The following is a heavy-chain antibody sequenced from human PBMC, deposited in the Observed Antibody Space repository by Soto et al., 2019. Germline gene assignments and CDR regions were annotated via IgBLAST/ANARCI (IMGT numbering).Heavy chain of an antibody. V-gene: IGHV3-23*01. D-gene: IGHD2-15*01. CDR1: GFTFSSYA. Sequence: PGGSLRLSCAASGFTFSSYAMSWIRQAPGKGLKWVTAISGRRGSTNYTDYMKGRFTISTDNSKNTLYLQMNSLRAEDTAVYYCAKAIEWGQGTLVTVSS. J-gene: IGHJ4*02. CDR3: AKAIE. CDR2: ISGRRGST.